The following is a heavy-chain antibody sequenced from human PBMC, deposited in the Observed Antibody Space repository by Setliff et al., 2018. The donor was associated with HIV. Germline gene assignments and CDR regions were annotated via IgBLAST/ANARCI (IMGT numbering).Heavy chain of an antibody. CDR3: ARDIGTVWHNWFDP. D-gene: IGHD3-16*02. Sequence: VSVKVSCKASGYTFTRNIVHWVRQAPGQRLEWMGWINAANGNTKYSQKFQGRVTITRDTSATTVYMELHSLRSEDTAVYYCARDIGTVWHNWFDPWGQGTLVTVSS. CDR1: GYTFTRNI. CDR2: INAANGNT. J-gene: IGHJ5*02. V-gene: IGHV1-3*01.